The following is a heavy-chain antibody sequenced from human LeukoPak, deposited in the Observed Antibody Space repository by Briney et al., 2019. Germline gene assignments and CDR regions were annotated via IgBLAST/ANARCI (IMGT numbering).Heavy chain of an antibody. J-gene: IGHJ4*02. Sequence: SGTLSLTCDVSGGSISSSNWWTWVRQPPGKGLEWIGHIYHTGNTIYNPSLKSRVTISVDKSKNQTSLKLSSVTAADTAVYYCASVSLQLYIFWSWFDYWGLGTLVTVSS. D-gene: IGHD3-3*01. CDR2: IYHTGNT. V-gene: IGHV4-4*02. CDR1: GGSISSSNW. CDR3: ASVSLQLYIFWSWFDY.